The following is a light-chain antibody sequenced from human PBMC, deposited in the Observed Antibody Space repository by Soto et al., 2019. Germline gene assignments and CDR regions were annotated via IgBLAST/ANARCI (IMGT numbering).Light chain of an antibody. CDR3: QTWGTGIHYV. CDR1: SGHSSYA. CDR2: LNSDGSH. V-gene: IGLV4-69*01. Sequence: QPVLTQSPSASASLGASVKLTCTLSSGHSSYAIAWHQQQPEKGPRYLMKLNSDGSHSKGDGIPDRFSGSSSGAERYLTSASLQSEDEAAYYCQTWGTGIHYVFGTGTKVTVL. J-gene: IGLJ1*01.